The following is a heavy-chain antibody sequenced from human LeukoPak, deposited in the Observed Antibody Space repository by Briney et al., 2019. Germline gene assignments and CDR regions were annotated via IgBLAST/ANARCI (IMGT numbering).Heavy chain of an antibody. CDR2: IIPIFGTA. Sequence: SVKVSCKASGGTFSSYAISWVRQAPGQGLEWMGGIIPIFGTANYAQKLQGRFTITADESTSTAYMELSSLRSEDTAVYYCALSIAARQPARDYWGQGTLVTVSS. CDR3: ALSIAARQPARDY. V-gene: IGHV1-69*13. J-gene: IGHJ4*02. D-gene: IGHD6-6*01. CDR1: GGTFSSYA.